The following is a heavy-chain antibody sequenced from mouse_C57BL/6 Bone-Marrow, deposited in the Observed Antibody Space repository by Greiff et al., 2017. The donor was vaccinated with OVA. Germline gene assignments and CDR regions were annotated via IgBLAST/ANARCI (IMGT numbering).Heavy chain of an antibody. J-gene: IGHJ3*01. CDR3: ARSRELGSWFAY. V-gene: IGHV1-69*01. Sequence: QVQLQQPGAELVMPGASVKLSCKASGYTFTSYWMHWVKQRPGQGLEWIGEIDPSDSYTNYNQKLKGKSTLTVDKSSSTAYMQLSSLTSEDSAVDYCARSRELGSWFAYWGQGTLVTVSA. D-gene: IGHD4-1*01. CDR2: IDPSDSYT. CDR1: GYTFTSYW.